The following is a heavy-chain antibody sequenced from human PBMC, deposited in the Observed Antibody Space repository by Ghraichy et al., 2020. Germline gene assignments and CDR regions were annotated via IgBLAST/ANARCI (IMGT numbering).Heavy chain of an antibody. V-gene: IGHV4-61*01. CDR3: ARGIQTDYYYYGMDV. Sequence: SETLSLTCTVSGGSVSSGTNFWSWIRQPPGKGLEWIGYIYYTGITNYNPSLKSRVTILVDTSKNQFSLKVTSVTAADTAVYYCARGIQTDYYYYGMDVWGQGTTVTVSS. CDR1: GGSVSSGTNF. CDR2: IYYTGIT. J-gene: IGHJ6*02. D-gene: IGHD5-18*01.